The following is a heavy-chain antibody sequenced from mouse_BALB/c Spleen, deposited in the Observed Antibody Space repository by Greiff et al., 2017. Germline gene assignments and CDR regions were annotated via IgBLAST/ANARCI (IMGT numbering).Heavy chain of an antibody. Sequence: VQLQQSGAELVKPGASVKLSCTASGFTFKDTYMHWVKQRPEQGLEWIGRIDPANGNTKYDPKFQGKATITADTSSNTAYLQLSSLTSEDTAVYYCARWFDYWGQGTTLTVSS. J-gene: IGHJ2*01. CDR3: ARWFDY. CDR1: GFTFKDTY. V-gene: IGHV14-3*02. CDR2: IDPANGNT.